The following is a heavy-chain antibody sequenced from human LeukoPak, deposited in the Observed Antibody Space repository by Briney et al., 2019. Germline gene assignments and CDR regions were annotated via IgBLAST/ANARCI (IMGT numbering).Heavy chain of an antibody. J-gene: IGHJ4*02. V-gene: IGHV3-74*01. CDR2: MNGEGTTI. CDR3: ATARNFRFEY. D-gene: IGHD1-7*01. Sequence: GGSLRLSCATSGLTFRTTWMHWVRQAPGKRLMWVSRMNGEGTTIDYADSVKGRFTVSRDYAKNTLFLQMNNLRTEDTALYFCATARNFRFEYWGQGSLVIVSA. CDR1: GLTFRTTW.